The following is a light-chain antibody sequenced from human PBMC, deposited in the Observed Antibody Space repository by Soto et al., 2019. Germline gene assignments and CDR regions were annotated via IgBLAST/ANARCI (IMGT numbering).Light chain of an antibody. V-gene: IGKV1-9*01. CDR2: GAS. Sequence: IQLTHSPSPLSVSVGDRVTITCRASQGISTYLAWYQQKTGKAPRLLIYGASTLQSGVPSRFSGSGSGTDFNLTIRSLQPEDFATYYCQQLRSYPITFGQGTRLEIK. CDR3: QQLRSYPIT. J-gene: IGKJ5*01. CDR1: QGISTY.